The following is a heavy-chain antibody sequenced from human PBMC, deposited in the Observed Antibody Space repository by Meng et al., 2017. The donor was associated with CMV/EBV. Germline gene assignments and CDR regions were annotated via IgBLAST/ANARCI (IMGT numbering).Heavy chain of an antibody. CDR2: MNPNSGNT. J-gene: IGHJ4*02. Sequence: ASVKVSCKASGYTFTSYDINWVRQATGQGLEWMGWMNPNSGNTGYAQKFQGRVTMTRNTSISTAYMELSSLRSEDTAVYYCASVPPGRPVIMAYWGQRTLVTVSS. D-gene: IGHD3-3*01. CDR1: GYTFTSYD. CDR3: ASVPPGRPVIMAY. V-gene: IGHV1-8*01.